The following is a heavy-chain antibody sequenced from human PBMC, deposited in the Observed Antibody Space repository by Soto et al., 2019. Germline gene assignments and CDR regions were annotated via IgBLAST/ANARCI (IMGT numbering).Heavy chain of an antibody. CDR2: INHSGST. V-gene: IGHV4-34*01. D-gene: IGHD2-8*02. CDR1: VGSFSGYY. Sequence: SETLSLTCAVYVGSFSGYYWSWLRQPPGKGLEWIGEINHSGSTNYNPWLKSRVTISVDTSKNRFSLKVTSGTATDTAVYYYATENWCHHYFDPWGQGTLDTVPS. CDR3: ATENWCHHYFDP. J-gene: IGHJ5*02.